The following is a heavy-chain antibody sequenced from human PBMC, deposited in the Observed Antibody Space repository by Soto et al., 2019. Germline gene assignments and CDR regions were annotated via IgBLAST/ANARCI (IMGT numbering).Heavy chain of an antibody. CDR1: GFTFSAGG. J-gene: IGHJ4*02. Sequence: PGGSLRLSCAASGFTFSAGGMNWVRQAPGRGLEWVASIKQDGSEQFYADLVKGRFTISRDNAKKSLYLQINSLRPDDTAVYHCARGFEVDYWGQGTQVTVSS. CDR2: IKQDGSEQ. D-gene: IGHD3-9*01. V-gene: IGHV3-7*01. CDR3: ARGFEVDY.